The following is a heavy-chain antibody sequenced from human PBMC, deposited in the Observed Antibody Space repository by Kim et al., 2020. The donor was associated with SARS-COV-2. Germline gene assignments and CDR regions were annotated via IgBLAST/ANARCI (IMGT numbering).Heavy chain of an antibody. J-gene: IGHJ4*02. CDR1: GFTFSSYW. V-gene: IGHV3-7*01. Sequence: GGSLRLSCAASGFTFSSYWMSWVRQAPGKGLEWVANIKQDGSEKYYVDSVKGRFTISRDNAKNSLYLQMNSLRAEDTAVYYCARALRGYSYGYRHYYFDSWGQGTLVTVSS. CDR3: ARALRGYSYGYRHYYFDS. CDR2: IKQDGSEK. D-gene: IGHD5-18*01.